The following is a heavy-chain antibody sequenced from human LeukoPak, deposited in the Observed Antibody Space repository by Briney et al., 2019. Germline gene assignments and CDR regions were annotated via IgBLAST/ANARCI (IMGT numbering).Heavy chain of an antibody. CDR2: INPNSGAI. V-gene: IGHV1-2*02. J-gene: IGHJ2*01. D-gene: IGHD3-9*01. CDR1: GYTFTGHY. CDR3: ARGDILTGYYTGWNWYFDL. Sequence: ASVKVSCKASGYTFTGHYMHWVRQAPGQGLEWMGWINPNSGAIKYAQNFQGRVTMTRDTSISTAYMELSRLRSDDTAVYYCARGDILTGYYTGWNWYFDLWGRGTLVTVSS.